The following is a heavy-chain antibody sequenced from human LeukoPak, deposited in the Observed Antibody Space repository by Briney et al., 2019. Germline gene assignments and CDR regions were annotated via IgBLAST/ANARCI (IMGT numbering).Heavy chain of an antibody. V-gene: IGHV4-34*01. CDR3: ACQGAAAGQLNWFDP. Sequence: SETLSLTCAVYGGSFSGYYWSWIRQPPGKGLEWIGEINNSGGTNYNPSPKSRVTISVDTSKNQFSLKLSSVTAADTAVYYCACQGAAAGQLNWFDPWGQGTLVTVSS. J-gene: IGHJ5*02. CDR1: GGSFSGYY. D-gene: IGHD6-13*01. CDR2: INNSGGT.